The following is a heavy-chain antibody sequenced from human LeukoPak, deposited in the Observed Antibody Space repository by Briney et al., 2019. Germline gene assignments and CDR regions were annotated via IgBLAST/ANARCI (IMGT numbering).Heavy chain of an antibody. V-gene: IGHV4-59*01. Sequence: SETLSLTYSVSGDSSSSYYWSWIRQPPGKGLEWIGYIYYIGNTNYNPSLKSRVTISVDTSKNQFSLKLTSVTAADTAVYYCVRKPQSYGGGFDYWGQGTLVTVSS. CDR3: VRKPQSYGGGFDY. CDR1: GDSSSSYY. CDR2: IYYIGNT. D-gene: IGHD3-10*01. J-gene: IGHJ4*02.